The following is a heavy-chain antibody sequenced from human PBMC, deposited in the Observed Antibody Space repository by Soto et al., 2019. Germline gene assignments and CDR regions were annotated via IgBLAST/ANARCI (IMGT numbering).Heavy chain of an antibody. J-gene: IGHJ3*02. CDR1: GFTFSSYA. V-gene: IGHV3-23*01. Sequence: EVQLLESGGGLVQPGGSLRLSCAASGFTFSSYAMSWVRQAPGKGLEWVSAISGSGGTTYYADSVKGRVTFSRDNSKNTLYLQVNSLRAEDTAVYYCAKTAIGLFSAVDIWGQWTMVTVSS. CDR2: ISGSGGTT. D-gene: IGHD2-2*01. CDR3: AKTAIGLFSAVDI.